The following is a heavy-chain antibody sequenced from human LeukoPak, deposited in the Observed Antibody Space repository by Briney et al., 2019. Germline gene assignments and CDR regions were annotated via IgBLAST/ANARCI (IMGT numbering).Heavy chain of an antibody. CDR2: IYHSRST. V-gene: IGHV4-59*01. CDR1: GGSISSYY. CDR3: ARGRDGYNYRFFDY. J-gene: IGHJ4*02. D-gene: IGHD5-24*01. Sequence: KPSATLSLTCPVSGGSISSYYWSWIRQPPGKGLEWIGYIYHSRSTYYNPSLKSRVTISVDTSTNQFSLKLRSVTAADTAVYYCARGRDGYNYRFFDYWGQGTLVTVSS.